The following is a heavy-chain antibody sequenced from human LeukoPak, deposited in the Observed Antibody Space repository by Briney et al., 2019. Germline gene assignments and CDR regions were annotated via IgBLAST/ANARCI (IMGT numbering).Heavy chain of an antibody. CDR1: GLTFSSYG. J-gene: IGHJ4*02. D-gene: IGHD2-2*01. V-gene: IGHV3-30*02. CDR2: IRYDGSNK. Sequence: PGGSLRLSCAASGLTFSSYGMHWVRQAPGKGLEWVAFIRYDGSNKYYADSVKGRFTISRDNSKNTLYLQMNSLRAEDTAVYYCGLGISYQLLQGIDYWGQGTLVTVSS. CDR3: GLGISYQLLQGIDY.